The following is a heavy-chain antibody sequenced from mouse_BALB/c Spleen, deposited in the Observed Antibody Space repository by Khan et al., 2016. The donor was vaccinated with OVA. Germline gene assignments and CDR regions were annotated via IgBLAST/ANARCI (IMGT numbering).Heavy chain of an antibody. CDR3: ARGGFYAMDY. CDR1: GFSLTTYG. Sequence: VELVESGPGLVAPSQSLSITCTVLGFSLTTYGVHWVRQPPGKGLEWLVVIWSDGITTYNSALKSRLSISKDNSKSQVFFKMNSLQTDDTAMYYGARGGFYAMDYWGQGTSVTVSS. CDR2: IWSDGIT. V-gene: IGHV2-6*02. J-gene: IGHJ4*01.